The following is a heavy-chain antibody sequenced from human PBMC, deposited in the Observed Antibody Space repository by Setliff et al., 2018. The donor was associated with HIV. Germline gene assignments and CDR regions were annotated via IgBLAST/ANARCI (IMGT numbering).Heavy chain of an antibody. CDR2: ISNYNGNT. J-gene: IGHJ4*02. CDR3: ARENYYESSGRGWVYYFDY. CDR1: GYPFSSYG. D-gene: IGHD3-22*01. Sequence: ASVKVSCKASGYPFSSYGLSWVRRAPGQGLEWMGWISNYNGNTNYAQKLQGRVTMTTDTSTSTAYMELRSLRSDDTAVYYCARENYYESSGRGWVYYFDYWGQGTLVTVSS. V-gene: IGHV1-18*01.